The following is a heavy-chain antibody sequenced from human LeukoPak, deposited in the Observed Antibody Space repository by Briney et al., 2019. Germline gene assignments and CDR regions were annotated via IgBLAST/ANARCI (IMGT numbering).Heavy chain of an antibody. J-gene: IGHJ4*02. Sequence: SETLSLTCAVYGGSFSGYYRSWIRQPPGKGLEWIGEINHSGSTNYNPSLKSRVTISVDTSKNQFSLKLSSVTAADTAVYYCASTRRAVAGPKSIDCWGQGTLVTVSS. CDR1: GGSFSGYY. CDR2: INHSGST. D-gene: IGHD6-19*01. CDR3: ASTRRAVAGPKSIDC. V-gene: IGHV4-34*01.